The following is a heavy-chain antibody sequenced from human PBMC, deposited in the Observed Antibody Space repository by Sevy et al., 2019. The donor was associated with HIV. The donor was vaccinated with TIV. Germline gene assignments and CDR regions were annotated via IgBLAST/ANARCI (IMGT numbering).Heavy chain of an antibody. Sequence: ASVKVSCKASGYTFTGYYMHWVRQAPGQGLEWMGWINPNSGGTNYAQKFQGRVTMTRDTSISTAYMELSRLRSDDTAVYYCARAPPPVVLWVGELLGFDYWGQGTLVTVSS. CDR1: GYTFTGYY. V-gene: IGHV1-2*02. CDR2: INPNSGGT. D-gene: IGHD3-10*01. CDR3: ARAPPPVVLWVGELLGFDY. J-gene: IGHJ4*02.